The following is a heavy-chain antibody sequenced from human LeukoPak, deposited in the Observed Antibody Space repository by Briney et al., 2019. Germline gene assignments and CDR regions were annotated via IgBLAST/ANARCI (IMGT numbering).Heavy chain of an antibody. D-gene: IGHD5-18*01. CDR3: ARAPYSYSSRSFDY. CDR2: INPDGSET. V-gene: IGHV3-7*01. CDR1: GFTFSDYC. J-gene: IGHJ4*02. Sequence: GGSLRLSCAASGFTFSDYCMSWVRQAPGKGLEWVANINPDGSETYYVDSVEGQFTVSRDNPKKSLYLQMNILRAEDTAMYYCARAPYSYSSRSFDYWGQGTLVTVSS.